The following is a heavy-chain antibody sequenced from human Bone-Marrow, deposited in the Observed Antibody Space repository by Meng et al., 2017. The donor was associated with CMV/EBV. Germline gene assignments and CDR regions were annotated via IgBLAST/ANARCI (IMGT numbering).Heavy chain of an antibody. CDR2: IYYSGST. V-gene: IGHV4-59*01. CDR3: ARGSTAARRAFFDY. J-gene: IGHJ4*02. CDR1: GGSISSYY. D-gene: IGHD6-6*01. Sequence: SETLSLTCTVSGGSISSYYWSWIRQPPGKGLEWIGYIYYSGSTNYNPSLKSRVTISVDTSKNQFSLKLSSVTAADTAVYYCARGSTAARRAFFDYWGQGTLVTVSS.